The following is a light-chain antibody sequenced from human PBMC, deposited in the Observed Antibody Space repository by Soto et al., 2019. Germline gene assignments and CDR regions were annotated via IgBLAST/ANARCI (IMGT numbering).Light chain of an antibody. CDR3: MLALQNLPLN. J-gene: IGKJ4*01. CDR1: QSLLHSNGYNY. CDR2: LGS. Sequence: DIVMTQSPLSLPVTPGEPASISCRSSQSLLHSNGYNYLDWYLQKPGQSPQLLIYLGSNRASGVPDRFSGSRSGTDFTLKISRVEAEDVRLYYCMLALQNLPLNLGGGTKVDIK. V-gene: IGKV2-28*01.